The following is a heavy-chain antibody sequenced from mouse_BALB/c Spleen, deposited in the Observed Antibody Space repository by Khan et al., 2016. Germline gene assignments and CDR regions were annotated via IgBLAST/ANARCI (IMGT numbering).Heavy chain of an antibody. D-gene: IGHD2-4*01. Sequence: EVQLQESGPGLVKPSQSLSLTCTVTGYSITSDYAWNWIRQFSGNKLEWMAYITYRGTTNYNPSLKSRISITRDTSKNQFFLQLNSVTTEDTATYYCARIYYDYDDYALDYWGQRTSVTVSS. V-gene: IGHV3-2*02. CDR3: ARIYYDYDDYALDY. CDR2: ITYRGTT. J-gene: IGHJ4*01. CDR1: GYSITSDYA.